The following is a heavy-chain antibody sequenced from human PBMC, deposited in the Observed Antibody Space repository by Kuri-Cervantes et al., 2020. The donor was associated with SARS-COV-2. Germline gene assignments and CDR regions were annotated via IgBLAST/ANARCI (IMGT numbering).Heavy chain of an antibody. CDR3: ARSVSSSSPGPFDY. Sequence: LSLTCAASGFTFSNYAMHWVRQAPGKGLEWVAVIWYDGSNKYYADSVKGRFTISRDNSKNTLYLQMNSLRAEDTAVCYCARSVSSSSPGPFDYWGQGTLVTVSS. V-gene: IGHV3-30*04. D-gene: IGHD6-6*01. J-gene: IGHJ4*02. CDR2: IWYDGSNK. CDR1: GFTFSNYA.